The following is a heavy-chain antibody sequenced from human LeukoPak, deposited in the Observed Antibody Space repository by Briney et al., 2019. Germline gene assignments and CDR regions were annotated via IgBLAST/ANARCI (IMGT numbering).Heavy chain of an antibody. CDR1: GFTVSTNY. CDR2: IYRDDTT. CDR3: ARGGGHLDC. V-gene: IGHV3-53*01. D-gene: IGHD4-23*01. J-gene: IGHJ4*02. Sequence: PGGSLRLSCAASGFTVSTNYMSWVRQAPGKGLEWVSVIYRDDTTYYADSVKGRFTISRDNSKNTLYLQMSSVRAEDTAVYYCARGGGHLDCWGQGTLVTVSS.